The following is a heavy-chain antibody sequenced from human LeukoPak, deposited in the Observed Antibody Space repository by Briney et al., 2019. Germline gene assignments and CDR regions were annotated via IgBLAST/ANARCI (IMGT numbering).Heavy chain of an antibody. CDR1: GGTFSRYA. Sequence: AASVKVSCKASGGTFSRYAISWVRQAPGQGLEWMGGIIPIFGTANYAQKFQGRVTITTDESTSTAYMELSSLRSEDTAVYYCARDLSTYYYDTSGYYPLGYWGQGTLVTVSS. V-gene: IGHV1-69*05. CDR3: ARDLSTYYYDTSGYYPLGY. CDR2: IIPIFGTA. D-gene: IGHD3-22*01. J-gene: IGHJ4*02.